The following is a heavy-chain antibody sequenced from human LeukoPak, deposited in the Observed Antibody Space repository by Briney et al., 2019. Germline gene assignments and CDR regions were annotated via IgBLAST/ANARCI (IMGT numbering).Heavy chain of an antibody. V-gene: IGHV4-59*01. D-gene: IGHD3-3*01. CDR3: ARAPIDYDFWSGYLDI. Sequence: SETLSLTCTVSGGSISSYYWSWIRQPPGKGLEWIGYIYYSGSTNYNPSLKSRVTISVDTSKNQFSLKLSSVTAADTAVYYCARAPIDYDFWSGYLDIWGQGTMVTVSS. CDR1: GGSISSYY. CDR2: IYYSGST. J-gene: IGHJ3*02.